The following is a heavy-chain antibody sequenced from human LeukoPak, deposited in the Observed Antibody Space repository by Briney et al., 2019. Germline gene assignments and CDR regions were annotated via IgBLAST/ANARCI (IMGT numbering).Heavy chain of an antibody. D-gene: IGHD3-22*01. CDR2: ISDDGRIK. CDR1: GFSFSRYD. Sequence: GGSLRLSCVASGFSFSRYDMHWVRQAPGKGLEWVAVISDDGRIKIYGDSVKGRLTISRDNSKNTLYLQMNSLRGEDTAVYYCTTDLGVVRRITMIVVDYWGQGTLVTVSS. CDR3: TTDLGVVRRITMIVVDY. J-gene: IGHJ4*02. V-gene: IGHV3-30*04.